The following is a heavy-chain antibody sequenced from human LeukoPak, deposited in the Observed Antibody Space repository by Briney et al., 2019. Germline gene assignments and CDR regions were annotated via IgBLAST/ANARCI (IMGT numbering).Heavy chain of an antibody. CDR3: TSRVGKGKQQLVVQLWY. V-gene: IGHV3-15*01. Sequence: GGSLRLSCAASGFTFSNAWMSWVRQAPGKGLEWVGRIKSKTDGGTTDYAAPVKGRFTISRDDSKNTLYLQMNSLKTEDTAVYYCTSRVGKGKQQLVVQLWYWGQGTLVTVSS. CDR1: GFTFSNAW. D-gene: IGHD6-13*01. J-gene: IGHJ4*02. CDR2: IKSKTDGGTT.